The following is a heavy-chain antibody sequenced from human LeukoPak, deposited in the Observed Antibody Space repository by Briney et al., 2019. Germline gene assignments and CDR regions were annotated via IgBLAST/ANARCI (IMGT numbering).Heavy chain of an antibody. CDR1: GGSISSYY. J-gene: IGHJ4*02. V-gene: IGHV4-59*12. CDR3: ASIAAAGTY. D-gene: IGHD6-13*01. Sequence: SETLSLTCTVSGGSISSYYWSWIRQPPGKGLEWIGYMYYSGGTNYNPSLKSRVTMSVDTSKNQFSLKLSSVTAADTAVYYCASIAAAGTYWGQGTLVTVSS. CDR2: MYYSGGT.